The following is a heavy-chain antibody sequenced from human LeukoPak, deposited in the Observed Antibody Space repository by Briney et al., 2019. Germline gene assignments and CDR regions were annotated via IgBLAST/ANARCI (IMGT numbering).Heavy chain of an antibody. CDR1: GGSISSYY. CDR2: IYHSGST. Sequence: SETLSLTCTVSGGSISSYYWSWIRHPPGKGLEWIGYIYHSGSTNYNPSLKSRVTISVDTSKNQFSLKLSSVTAADTAVYYCARLTLGDYGDYPFDYWGQGTLVTVSS. V-gene: IGHV4-59*01. D-gene: IGHD4-17*01. J-gene: IGHJ4*02. CDR3: ARLTLGDYGDYPFDY.